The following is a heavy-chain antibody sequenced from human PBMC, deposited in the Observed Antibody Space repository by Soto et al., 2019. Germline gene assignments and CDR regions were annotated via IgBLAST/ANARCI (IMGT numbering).Heavy chain of an antibody. Sequence: EVQLVESGGGLVQPGGSLRLSCAASGFTFSSYWMSWVRQAPWKGLEWVANIKQDGSEKYYVDSVKGRFTISRDNAKNSLYLQMNSLRAEDTAVYYCASSREAAADPLGDYWGQGTMVTVSS. D-gene: IGHD6-13*01. CDR1: GFTFSSYW. V-gene: IGHV3-7*03. J-gene: IGHJ4*02. CDR3: ASSREAAADPLGDY. CDR2: IKQDGSEK.